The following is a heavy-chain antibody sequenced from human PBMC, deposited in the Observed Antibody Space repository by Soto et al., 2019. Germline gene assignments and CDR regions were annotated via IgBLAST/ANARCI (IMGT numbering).Heavy chain of an antibody. CDR1: GGSISSGGYY. Sequence: QVQLQESGPGLVKPSQTLSLTCTVSGGSISSGGYYWSWIRQHPGKGLEWIGYIYYSGSTYYNPSLKSRVTISVDTSKNQFSLKLSSVTAADTAVYYCAGEEIVVVPAAIGAFDIWGQGTMVTVSS. J-gene: IGHJ3*02. V-gene: IGHV4-31*03. CDR3: AGEEIVVVPAAIGAFDI. D-gene: IGHD2-2*02. CDR2: IYYSGST.